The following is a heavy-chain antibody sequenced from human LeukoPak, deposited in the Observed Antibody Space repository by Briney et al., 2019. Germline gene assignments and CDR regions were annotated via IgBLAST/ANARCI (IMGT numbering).Heavy chain of an antibody. Sequence: SQTLSLTCTVSGGSISSGGYCWSWIRQHPGKGLEWIGYIYYSGSTYYNPSLKSRVTISVDTSKNQFSLKLSSVTAADTAVYYCARVFPTGVQGAYYYDSSGYYYEDAFDIWGQGTMVTVSS. CDR1: GGSISSGGYC. V-gene: IGHV4-31*03. CDR2: IYYSGST. J-gene: IGHJ3*02. D-gene: IGHD3-22*01. CDR3: ARVFPTGVQGAYYYDSSGYYYEDAFDI.